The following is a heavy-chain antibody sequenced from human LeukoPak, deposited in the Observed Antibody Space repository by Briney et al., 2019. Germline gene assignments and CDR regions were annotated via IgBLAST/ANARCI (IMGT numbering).Heavy chain of an antibody. Sequence: SGTLSLTCTVSGGSIGSYYWSWIRQPPGKGLEWIGYIYYSGSTNYNPSLKSRVTISVDTSKNQFSLKLSSVTAADTAVYYCRSSGWYEGDYWGQGTLVTVSS. CDR2: IYYSGST. J-gene: IGHJ4*02. V-gene: IGHV4-59*01. D-gene: IGHD6-19*01. CDR1: GGSIGSYY. CDR3: RSSGWYEGDY.